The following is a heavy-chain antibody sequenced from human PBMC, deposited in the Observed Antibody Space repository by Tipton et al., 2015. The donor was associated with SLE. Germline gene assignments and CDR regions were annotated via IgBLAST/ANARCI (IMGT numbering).Heavy chain of an antibody. J-gene: IGHJ3*01. CDR2: VNYSGDT. CDR3: ARGVAHYWDYGSLDV. CDR1: GGSLSGYR. Sequence: TLSLTCTVSGGSLSGYRWSWIRQPPGKGLAWIGEVNYSGDTNYNPSLKSRLTISIDPSRNQLSLQVTSVTAADTAVYYCARGVAHYWDYGSLDVSGQGTMVAVSS. V-gene: IGHV4-34*01. D-gene: IGHD1-7*01.